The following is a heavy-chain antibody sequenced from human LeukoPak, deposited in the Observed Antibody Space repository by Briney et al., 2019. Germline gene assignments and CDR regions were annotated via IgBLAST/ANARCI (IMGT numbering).Heavy chain of an antibody. CDR3: AREKFDS. J-gene: IGHJ5*01. CDR1: GFTFSSYS. V-gene: IGHV3-21*06. Sequence: PGGSLRLSCAASGFTFSSYSMNWVRQAPGKGLEWVSSISSSSSYIYYADSVRGRFTISRDNSGNIISLQMNNLTTDDTATYYCAREKFDSWGQGALVTVSP. CDR2: ISSSSSYI.